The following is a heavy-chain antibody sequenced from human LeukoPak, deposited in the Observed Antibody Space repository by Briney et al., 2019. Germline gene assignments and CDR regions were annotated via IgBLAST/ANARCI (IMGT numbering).Heavy chain of an antibody. CDR1: GYTFTSYG. Sequence: ASVKVSCKASGYTFTSYGISWVRQAPGQGLEWMGWISAYSGNTNYAQKLQGRVTMTTDTSTSTAYMELRSLRSDDTAVYYCARDGSGSYRNWFDPWGQGTLVTVSS. CDR3: ARDGSGSYRNWFDP. D-gene: IGHD1-26*01. J-gene: IGHJ5*02. CDR2: ISAYSGNT. V-gene: IGHV1-18*01.